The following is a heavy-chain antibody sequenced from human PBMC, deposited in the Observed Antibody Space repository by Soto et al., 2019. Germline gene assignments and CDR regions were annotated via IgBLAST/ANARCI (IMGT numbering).Heavy chain of an antibody. D-gene: IGHD3-10*01. V-gene: IGHV3-30*18. CDR1: GFTFSSYG. CDR2: ISYDGSNK. Sequence: GCLIPSWAASGFTFSSYGMHWVRQAPGKGLEWVAVISYDGSNKYYADSVKGRFTISRDNSKNTLYLQMNSLRAEDTAVYYCAKGPGDREYYFDYWGQGTLVTVYS. CDR3: AKGPGDREYYFDY. J-gene: IGHJ4*02.